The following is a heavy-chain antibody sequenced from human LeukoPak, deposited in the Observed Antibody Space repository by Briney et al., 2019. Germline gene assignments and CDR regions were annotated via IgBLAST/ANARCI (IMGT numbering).Heavy chain of an antibody. CDR1: GFTFSSYA. Sequence: GGSLRLSCAASGFTFSSYAMSWVRQAPGKGLEWVSVIYSGGSTYYADSVKGRFTISRDNSKNTLYLQMNSLRAEDTAVYYCARDSSGSYWGQGTLVTVSS. D-gene: IGHD6-19*01. CDR2: IYSGGST. J-gene: IGHJ4*02. CDR3: ARDSSGSY. V-gene: IGHV3-53*01.